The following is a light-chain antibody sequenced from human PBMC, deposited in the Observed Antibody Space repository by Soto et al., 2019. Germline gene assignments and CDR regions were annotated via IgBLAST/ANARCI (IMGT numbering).Light chain of an antibody. CDR3: QQYVTSPWA. CDR2: GAS. CDR1: QSVSSSY. Sequence: IGLTKSPGTLSLSPGERATLSCRASQSVSSSYLAWYQQKPGQAPRLLIYGASSRATGIPDRFSGSGSGTDFTLTISRLEPEDFAVYYCQQYVTSPWAFGQGTKVDIK. V-gene: IGKV3-20*01. J-gene: IGKJ1*01.